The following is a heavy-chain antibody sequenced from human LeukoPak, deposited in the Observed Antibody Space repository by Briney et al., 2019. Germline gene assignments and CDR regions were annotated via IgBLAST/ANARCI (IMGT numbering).Heavy chain of an antibody. D-gene: IGHD5-18*01. CDR1: GDSITTYY. V-gene: IGHV4-59*01. CDR3: ARFGYSYGYDDEGNWFDP. CDR2: IYYSGST. J-gene: IGHJ5*02. Sequence: PSETLSLTCNVSGDSITTYYWSWIRQPPGKGLEWIGYIYYSGSTNYNPSLKSRVTISVDTSKNQFSLKLSSVTAADTAVYYCARFGYSYGYDDEGNWFDPWGQGTPVTVSS.